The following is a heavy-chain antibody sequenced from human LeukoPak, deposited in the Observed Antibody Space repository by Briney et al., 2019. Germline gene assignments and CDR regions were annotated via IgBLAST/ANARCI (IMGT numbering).Heavy chain of an antibody. J-gene: IGHJ4*02. CDR1: GFTFSSYS. V-gene: IGHV3-21*01. D-gene: IGHD6-13*01. CDR2: ISSSSSYI. CDR3: VREYRQQLALDY. Sequence: PGGSLRLSCAASGFTFSSYSMNWVRQAPGKGLEWVSSISSSSSYIYYADSVKGRFTISRDNAKNSLYLQMDSLRVEDTAVYYCVREYRQQLALDYWGQGTLVTVSS.